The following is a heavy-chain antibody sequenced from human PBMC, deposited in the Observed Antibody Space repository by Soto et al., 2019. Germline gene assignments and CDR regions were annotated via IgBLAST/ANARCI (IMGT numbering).Heavy chain of an antibody. CDR2: VYYTGST. J-gene: IGHJ6*03. D-gene: IGHD3-9*01. V-gene: IGHV4-59*08. CDR1: GGSISNFY. Sequence: SETLSLTCTVSGGSISNFYWSCIRQPPGKGLEWIGYVYYTGSTSYNPSLKRRVTFSADSSRGQFSLRLNSVTAADTAVYYCARTVLGPDLLADSFVDYYYYMAVWGQGTTVTVSS. CDR3: ARTVLGPDLLADSFVDYYYYMAV.